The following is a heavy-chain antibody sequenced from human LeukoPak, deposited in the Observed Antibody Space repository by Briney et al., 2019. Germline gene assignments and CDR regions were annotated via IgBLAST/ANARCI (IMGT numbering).Heavy chain of an antibody. CDR1: GGSISSYY. CDR3: ARSETGSYFNS. Sequence: SETLSLTCTVSGGSISSYYWSWIRQPPGKGLEWIGYIYNSGNTNYNPSLKSRVTISIDTSKNQFSLRLSSVTAADTAVYYCARSETGSYFNSWGQGTLVTVSS. V-gene: IGHV4-59*01. J-gene: IGHJ4*02. D-gene: IGHD1-26*01. CDR2: IYNSGNT.